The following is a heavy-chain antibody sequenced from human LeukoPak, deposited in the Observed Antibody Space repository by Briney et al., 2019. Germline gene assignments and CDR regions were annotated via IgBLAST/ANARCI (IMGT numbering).Heavy chain of an antibody. CDR3: ARDPRDGDFWSGYYDY. CDR2: INPNSGGT. CDR1: GYTFTGYY. V-gene: IGHV1-2*02. D-gene: IGHD3-3*01. J-gene: IGHJ4*02. Sequence: ASVKVSCKASGYTFTGYYMHWVRQAPGQGLEWMGWINPNSGGTNYAQKFQGRVTMTRDTSISTAYMELSRLRSDDTAVYYCARDPRDGDFWSGYYDYWGQGTLVTVSS.